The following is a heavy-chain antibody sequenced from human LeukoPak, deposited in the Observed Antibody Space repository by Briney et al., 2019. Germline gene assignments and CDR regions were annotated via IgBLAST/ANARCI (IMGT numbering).Heavy chain of an antibody. D-gene: IGHD6-19*01. CDR3: ARGLAVAGYYYGMDV. CDR2: ISSSGSTI. V-gene: IGHV3-48*03. J-gene: IGHJ6*04. CDR1: GFTFSSYE. Sequence: TGGSLSLSCAASGFTFSSYEMNWVRQAPGKGLEWVSYISSSGSTIYYADSVKGRFTISRDNAKNSLYLQMNSLRAEDTAVYYCARGLAVAGYYYGMDVWGKGTTVTVSS.